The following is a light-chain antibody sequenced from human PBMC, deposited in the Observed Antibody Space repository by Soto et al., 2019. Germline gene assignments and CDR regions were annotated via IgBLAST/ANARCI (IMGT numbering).Light chain of an antibody. Sequence: QSVLTQPPSVSGARGRRVTISCTGSSSKIGAGYDVHWYQQLPGTAPKLLIYGNSNRPSGVPDRFSGSKSGTSASLAITGLQAEDVADYYCQSYDSSLSGYVFGTGTNFTVL. J-gene: IGLJ1*01. CDR1: SSKIGAGYD. CDR3: QSYDSSLSGYV. V-gene: IGLV1-40*01. CDR2: GNS.